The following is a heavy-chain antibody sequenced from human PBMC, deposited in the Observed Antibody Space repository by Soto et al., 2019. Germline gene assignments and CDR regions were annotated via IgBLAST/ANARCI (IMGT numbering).Heavy chain of an antibody. D-gene: IGHD3-22*01. CDR1: GFTFGSYW. V-gene: IGHV3-74*01. CDR2: INSDGSST. CDR3: ARGLTLSQWLLAIPDAFDI. Sequence: GGSLRLSCAASGFTFGSYWMHWVRQSPGKGLVWVSRINSDGSSTSYADSVKGRFTISRDNAKNTLYLQMNSLRAEDTAVYYCARGLTLSQWLLAIPDAFDIWGQGTMVTVSS. J-gene: IGHJ3*02.